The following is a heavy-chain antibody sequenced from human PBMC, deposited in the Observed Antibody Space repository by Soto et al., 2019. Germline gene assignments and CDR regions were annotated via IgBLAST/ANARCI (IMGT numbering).Heavy chain of an antibody. CDR3: ARVYYYGSGSCPYGMDV. CDR2: IKQDGSEK. V-gene: IGHV3-7*04. D-gene: IGHD3-10*01. CDR1: GFTFSSYW. J-gene: IGHJ6*02. Sequence: GGSLRLSCAASGFTFSSYWMSWVRQAPGKGLEWVANIKQDGSEKYYVDSVKGRFTISRDNAKNSLYLQMNSLRAEDTAVYYCARVYYYGSGSCPYGMDVWGQGTTVTVSS.